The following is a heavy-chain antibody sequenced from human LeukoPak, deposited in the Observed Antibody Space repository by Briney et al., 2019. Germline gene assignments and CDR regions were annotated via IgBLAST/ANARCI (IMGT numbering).Heavy chain of an antibody. Sequence: SETLSLTCAVYGGSFSGYYWSWIRQPPGKGLEWIGEINHSGSTNYNPSLKSRVTISVDTSKNQFSLKLSSVTAADTAVYYCARADGSSLWYYYYGMDVWGRGTTVTVSS. J-gene: IGHJ6*02. D-gene: IGHD6-13*01. V-gene: IGHV4-34*01. CDR1: GGSFSGYY. CDR2: INHSGST. CDR3: ARADGSSLWYYYYGMDV.